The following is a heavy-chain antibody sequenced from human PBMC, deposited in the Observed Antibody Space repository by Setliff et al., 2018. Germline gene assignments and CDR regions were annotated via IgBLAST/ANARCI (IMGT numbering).Heavy chain of an antibody. V-gene: IGHV3-74*01. Sequence: PGGSLRLSCAASGFSFSNTWMNWVRQAPGKGLEWVGRITSDGGSSYYANPVKGRFVISRDNSKNTLSLHMDSLRAEDTAVYYCARDVYDFRTGQGCPWGQGTRVTVSS. CDR2: ITSDGGSS. J-gene: IGHJ5*02. D-gene: IGHD3-3*01. CDR3: ARDVYDFRTGQGCP. CDR1: GFSFSNTW.